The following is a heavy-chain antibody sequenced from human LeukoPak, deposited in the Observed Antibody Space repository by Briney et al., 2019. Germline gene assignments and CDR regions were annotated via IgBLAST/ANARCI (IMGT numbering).Heavy chain of an antibody. V-gene: IGHV3-21*06. J-gene: IGHJ5*02. CDR3: ARDYCSSTSCYPNWFDP. CDR2: ISSSSSYI. CDR1: GFTLSSYS. D-gene: IGHD2-2*01. Sequence: GGSLRLSCAASGFTLSSYSMNWVRQAPGKGLEWVSSISSSSSYIYYADSVKGRFTISRDNAKNSLYLQMNSLRAEDTAVYYCARDYCSSTSCYPNWFDPWGQGTLVTVSS.